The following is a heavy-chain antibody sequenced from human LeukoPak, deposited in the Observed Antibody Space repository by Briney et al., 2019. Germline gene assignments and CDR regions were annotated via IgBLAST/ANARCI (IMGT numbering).Heavy chain of an antibody. CDR1: GFTFSSYA. J-gene: IGHJ4*02. Sequence: PGGSLRLSCAASGFTFSSYAMSWVRQAPGKGLEWVSSISSSSSYIYYADSVKGRFTISRDNAKNSLYLQMNSLRAEDTAVYYCARDPTLSGYSYGLSDYWGQGTLVTVSS. CDR2: ISSSSSYI. CDR3: ARDPTLSGYSYGLSDY. V-gene: IGHV3-21*01. D-gene: IGHD5-18*01.